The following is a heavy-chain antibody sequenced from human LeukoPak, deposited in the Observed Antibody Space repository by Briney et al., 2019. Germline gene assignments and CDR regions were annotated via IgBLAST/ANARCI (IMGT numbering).Heavy chain of an antibody. D-gene: IGHD3-22*01. CDR2: ISSSGSTI. Sequence: PGGSLRLSCAASGXTFSSYEMNWVRQAPGKGLEWVSYISSSGSTIYYADSVKGRFTISRDNSKNTLYLQMNSLRAEDTAVYYCAKSITMIVVVITNPFDYWGQGTLVTVSS. CDR3: AKSITMIVVVITNPFDY. V-gene: IGHV3-48*03. CDR1: GXTFSSYE. J-gene: IGHJ4*02.